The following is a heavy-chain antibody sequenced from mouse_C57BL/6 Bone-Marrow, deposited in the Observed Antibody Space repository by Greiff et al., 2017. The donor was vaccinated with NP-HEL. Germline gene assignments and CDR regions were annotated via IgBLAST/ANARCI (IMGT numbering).Heavy chain of an antibody. V-gene: IGHV1-80*01. CDR1: GYAFSSYW. D-gene: IGHD2-1*01. CDR2: IYPGDGDT. Sequence: QVQLQQSGAELVKPGASVKISCKASGYAFSSYWMNWVKQRPGKGLEWIGQIYPGDGDTNYNGKFKGKATLTADKSSSTAYMQLSSLTSEDSAVYFCARLRRNYSGYYAMDYWGQGTSVTVSS. CDR3: ARLRRNYSGYYAMDY. J-gene: IGHJ4*01.